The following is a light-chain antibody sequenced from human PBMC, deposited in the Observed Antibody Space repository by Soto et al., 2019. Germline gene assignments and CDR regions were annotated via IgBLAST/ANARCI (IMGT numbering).Light chain of an antibody. CDR3: QQRAKWPLT. Sequence: EIVLTQSPGTLSLSPGERATLSCRASQSVSSSYLAWYQQKPGQAPRLLIYVASSRATGIPDRFSGSGSGTDFTLTISSLEPEDFAIYYCQQRAKWPLTFGGGTKVDIK. J-gene: IGKJ4*01. CDR1: QSVSSSY. CDR2: VAS. V-gene: IGKV3D-20*02.